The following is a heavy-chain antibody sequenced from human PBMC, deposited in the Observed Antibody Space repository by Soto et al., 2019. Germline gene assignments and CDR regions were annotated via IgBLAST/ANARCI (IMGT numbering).Heavy chain of an antibody. CDR2: ISCCGGTA. J-gene: IGHJ4*02. D-gene: IGHD6-19*01. Sequence: EVQLLESGGDLVRPGESLRLSCAASGFNFNKYAMSWVRQAPGEGLEWVSGISCCGGTASYADSVNGRFTIARDDSKNTLFLHMNSLRVEDTAEYYCAKADGEQWLLPHLENWGRGTLVTVS. CDR1: GFNFNKYA. CDR3: AKADGEQWLLPHLEN. V-gene: IGHV3-23*01.